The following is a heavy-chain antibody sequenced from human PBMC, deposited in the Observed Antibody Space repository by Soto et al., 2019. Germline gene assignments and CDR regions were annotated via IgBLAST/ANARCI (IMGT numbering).Heavy chain of an antibody. Sequence: PSETLSLTCTVSGGSISSYYWSWIRQPPGKGLEWIGYIYYSGSTNYNPPLKSRVTISVDTSKNQFSLKLSSVTAADTAVYYCAKTAYGDYGYYYYYMDVWGKGTTVTVSS. CDR1: GGSISSYY. D-gene: IGHD4-17*01. CDR3: AKTAYGDYGYYYYYMDV. CDR2: IYYSGST. J-gene: IGHJ6*03. V-gene: IGHV4-59*01.